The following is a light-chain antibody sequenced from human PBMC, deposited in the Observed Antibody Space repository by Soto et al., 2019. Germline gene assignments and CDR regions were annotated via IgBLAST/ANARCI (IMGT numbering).Light chain of an antibody. J-gene: IGKJ2*01. CDR2: KAS. Sequence: DIQMTQSPSTLSGSVGDRVTITCRASQTISSWLAWYQQKPGKAPKLLIYKASTLKSGVPSRFSGSGSGTEFTLTISSLQPDDFATYYCQQSYSTLGTFGQGTKLEIK. V-gene: IGKV1-5*03. CDR3: QQSYSTLGT. CDR1: QTISSW.